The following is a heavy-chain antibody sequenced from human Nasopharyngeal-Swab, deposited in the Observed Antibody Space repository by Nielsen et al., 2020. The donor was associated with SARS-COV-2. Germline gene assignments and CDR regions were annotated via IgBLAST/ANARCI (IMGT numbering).Heavy chain of an antibody. CDR2: ISSSSSYT. J-gene: IGHJ4*02. D-gene: IGHD3-10*01. CDR3: AKGPRRLWFGELPLDY. CDR1: GFTFSDYY. Sequence: GESLKISCAASGFTFSDYYMSWIRQAPGKGLEWVSYISSSSSYTNYADSVKGRFTISRDNAKNSLYLQMNGLRAEDTAVYYCAKGPRRLWFGELPLDYWGQGTLVTVSS. V-gene: IGHV3-11*05.